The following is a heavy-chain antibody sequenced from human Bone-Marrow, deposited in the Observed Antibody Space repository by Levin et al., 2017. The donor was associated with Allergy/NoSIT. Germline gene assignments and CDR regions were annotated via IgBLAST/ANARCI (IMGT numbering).Heavy chain of an antibody. V-gene: IGHV3-72*01. CDR3: ARVEGYCSSTSCQPEFWFDP. J-gene: IGHJ5*02. CDR2: TRNKANSYTT. CDR1: GFTFSDHY. D-gene: IGHD2-2*01. Sequence: PGGSLRLSCAASGFTFSDHYMDWVRQAPGKGLEWVGRTRNKANSYTTEYAASVKGRFTISRDDSKNSLYLQMNSLKTEDTAVYYCARVEGYCSSTSCQPEFWFDPWGQGTLVTVSS.